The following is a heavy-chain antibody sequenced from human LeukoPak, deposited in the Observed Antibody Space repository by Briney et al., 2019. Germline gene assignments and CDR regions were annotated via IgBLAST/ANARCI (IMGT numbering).Heavy chain of an antibody. J-gene: IGHJ4*02. CDR3: ARGHESAGYSYGGFHY. V-gene: IGHV3-7*01. CDR1: GFTFSSAW. CDR2: IKQDGSEK. Sequence: GGSLRLSCAASGFTFSSAWMSWVRQAPGKGLEWVANIKQDGSEKYYVDSVKGRFTISRDNAKNSLYLLMNSLRADDTAAYYCARGHESAGYSYGGFHYWGQGALVTVSS. D-gene: IGHD5-18*01.